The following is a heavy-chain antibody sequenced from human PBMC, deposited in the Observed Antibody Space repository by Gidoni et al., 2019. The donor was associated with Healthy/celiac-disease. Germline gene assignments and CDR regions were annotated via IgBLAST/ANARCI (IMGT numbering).Heavy chain of an antibody. V-gene: IGHV4-59*01. CDR1: GGSISSYY. D-gene: IGHD5-12*01. CDR2: IYYSGST. Sequence: QVQLQESGPGLVKPSETLSLTCTVSGGSISSYYWSWIRQPPGKGLEWIGYIYYSGSTNYTPSLKSRVTISVDTSKNQFSLKLSSVTAADTAVYYCARAYDGYNPFDYWGQGTLVTVSS. CDR3: ARAYDGYNPFDY. J-gene: IGHJ4*02.